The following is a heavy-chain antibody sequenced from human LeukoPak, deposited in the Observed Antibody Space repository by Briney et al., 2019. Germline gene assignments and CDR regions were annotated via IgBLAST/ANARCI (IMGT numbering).Heavy chain of an antibody. V-gene: IGHV3-30-3*01. J-gene: IGHJ5*02. D-gene: IGHD2-2*01. CDR1: GFTFSSYA. Sequence: GGSLRLSCAASGFTFSSYATHWVRQAPGKGLEWVAVISYDGSNKYYADSVKGRFTISRDNSKNTLYLQMNSLRAEDTAVYYCASAPPSYYSTWFDPWGQGTLVTVSS. CDR2: ISYDGSNK. CDR3: ASAPPSYYSTWFDP.